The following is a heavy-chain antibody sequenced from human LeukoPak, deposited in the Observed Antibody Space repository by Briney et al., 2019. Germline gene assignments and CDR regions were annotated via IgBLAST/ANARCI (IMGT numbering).Heavy chain of an antibody. CDR3: ARDYYYDISGLPYDFDI. J-gene: IGHJ3*02. CDR1: EVSFSDSS. Sequence: GGALRLSCTASEVSFSDSSMSWGPQAPGERLEWVSHMISSSSYVYYAHSVKSRLTIYRDNAKNSLYLKMNSLRAEDTAVYYCARDYYYDISGLPYDFDIWGQGTMVTVSS. D-gene: IGHD3-22*01. V-gene: IGHV3-21*01. CDR2: MISSSSYV.